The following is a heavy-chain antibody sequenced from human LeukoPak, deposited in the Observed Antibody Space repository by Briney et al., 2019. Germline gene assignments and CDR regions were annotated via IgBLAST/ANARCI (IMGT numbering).Heavy chain of an antibody. CDR2: SFHSGVT. CDR3: ARMGQQLSISYFDF. V-gene: IGHV4-38-2*02. Sequence: SETLSPTCTVSDYSISSGYYWGWIRQAPGKGLEWIASSFHSGVTNYNPSLKRRVTVSLDTSKNQFSLRLSSVTAADTAVYFCARMGQQLSISYFDFWGQGTLVSVSS. D-gene: IGHD6-13*01. J-gene: IGHJ4*02. CDR1: DYSISSGYY.